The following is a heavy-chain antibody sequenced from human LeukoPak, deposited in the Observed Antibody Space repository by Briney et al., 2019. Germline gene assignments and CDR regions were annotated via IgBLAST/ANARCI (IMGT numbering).Heavy chain of an antibody. J-gene: IGHJ4*02. D-gene: IGHD6-6*01. CDR3: ARIHHLFSTSIAVRGPDY. CDR1: GGSMSSSTYY. V-gene: IGHV4-39*01. CDR2: IYYSGST. Sequence: PSETLSLTCTVSGGSMSSSTYYWAWIRQPPGKGLEWIGSIYYSGSTYYNPSLKSRVTISVDTSKSQFSLRLISVTAADTAVYYCARIHHLFSTSIAVRGPDYWGQGTLVTISS.